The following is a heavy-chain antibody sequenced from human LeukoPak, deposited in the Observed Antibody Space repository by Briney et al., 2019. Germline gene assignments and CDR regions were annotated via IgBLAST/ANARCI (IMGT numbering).Heavy chain of an antibody. J-gene: IGHJ6*02. CDR2: INSDGSST. CDR1: GFTFSNYW. V-gene: IGHV3-74*01. Sequence: GGSLRLSCAASGFTFSNYWMHWVRQAPGKGLVWVSRINSDGSSTTYADSVKGRFTISRDNAKNSLYLQMSNLRAEDTAVYFCARGGGLDVWGQGATVTVSS. CDR3: ARGGGLDV. D-gene: IGHD3-16*01.